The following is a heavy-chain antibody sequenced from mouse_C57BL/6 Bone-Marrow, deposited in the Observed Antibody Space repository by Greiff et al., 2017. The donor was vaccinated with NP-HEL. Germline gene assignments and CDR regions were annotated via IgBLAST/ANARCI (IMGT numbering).Heavy chain of an antibody. Sequence: EVMLVESGGGLVKPGGSLKLSCAASGFTFSSYTMSWVRQTPEKRLEWVATISGGGGNTYYPDSVKGRFTISRDNAKNTLYLQMSSLRSEDTALYYCARKLSDYYAMDYWGQGTSVTVSS. CDR3: ARKLSDYYAMDY. V-gene: IGHV5-9*01. J-gene: IGHJ4*01. CDR2: ISGGGGNT. D-gene: IGHD1-1*02. CDR1: GFTFSSYT.